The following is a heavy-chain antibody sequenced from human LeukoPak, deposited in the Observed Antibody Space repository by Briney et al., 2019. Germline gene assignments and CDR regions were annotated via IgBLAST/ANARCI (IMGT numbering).Heavy chain of an antibody. CDR1: GYTFTGYY. CDR3: ARDRNYRPLDY. Sequence: ASVKVSCKASGYTFTGYYMHWVRQAPGQGLEWMGWINPNSGGTNYAQKFQGRVTMTRDTSISTSYMELSKLTSDDTAVFYCARDRNYRPLDYWGQGSLVTVSS. V-gene: IGHV1-2*02. CDR2: INPNSGGT. D-gene: IGHD1-7*01. J-gene: IGHJ4*02.